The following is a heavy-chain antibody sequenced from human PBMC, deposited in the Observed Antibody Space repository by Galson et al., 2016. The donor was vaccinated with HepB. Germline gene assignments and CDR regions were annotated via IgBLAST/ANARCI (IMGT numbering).Heavy chain of an antibody. D-gene: IGHD2-15*01. J-gene: IGHJ6*02. CDR1: GASTASSNW. Sequence: ETLSLTCTVSGASTASSNWWSWVRQPPGKGLEWIGEIYHDGSTNYNPSLESRVTISVDNLKKQFSLSLRAVSAADTAMRWCARANRGPGYSYGMDVWGQGTTGIVSS. CDR3: ARANRGPGYSYGMDV. V-gene: IGHV4-4*01. CDR2: IYHDGST.